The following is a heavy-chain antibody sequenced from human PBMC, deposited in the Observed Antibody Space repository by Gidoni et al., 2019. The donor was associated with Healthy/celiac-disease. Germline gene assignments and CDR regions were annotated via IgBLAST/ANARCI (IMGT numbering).Heavy chain of an antibody. CDR3: ARCSVAGTGVRGYCY. CDR2: ISSSSSYI. D-gene: IGHD6-19*01. Sequence: EVQLVESGGGLVKPGGSLRLSCAASGFTFSSYSMNWVRQAPGKGLEWVSSISSSSSYIYYADSVKGRFTISRDNAKNSLYLQMNSLRAEDTAVYYCARCSVAGTGVRGYCYWGQGTLVTVSS. J-gene: IGHJ4*02. CDR1: GFTFSSYS. V-gene: IGHV3-21*01.